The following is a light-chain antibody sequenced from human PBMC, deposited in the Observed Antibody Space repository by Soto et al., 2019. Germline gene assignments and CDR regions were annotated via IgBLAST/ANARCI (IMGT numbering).Light chain of an antibody. CDR2: DVS. J-gene: IGLJ3*02. CDR1: SSDVGGYNY. Sequence: QSVLTQPRSVSGSPGQSVTISCTGTSSDVGGYNYVSWYQQHPGKAPKLMIYDVSKRPSGVPDRFSGSKSGTSASLAINGLQAEDEAHYYCQSYDNSLSGSWVFGGGTKLTVL. V-gene: IGLV2-11*01. CDR3: QSYDNSLSGSWV.